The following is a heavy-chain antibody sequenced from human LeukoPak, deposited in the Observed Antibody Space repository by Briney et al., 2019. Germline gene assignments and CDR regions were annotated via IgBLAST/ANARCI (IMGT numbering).Heavy chain of an antibody. CDR2: ISSSGSTI. V-gene: IGHV3-11*01. Sequence: GGSLRLSCAASGFTFSNYAMSWVRQAPGKGLEWVSYISSSGSTIYYADSVKGRFTISRDNAKNSLYLQMNSLRAEDTAVYYCARDKCSGGSCYFDYWGQGTLVTVSS. D-gene: IGHD2-15*01. CDR3: ARDKCSGGSCYFDY. CDR1: GFTFSNYA. J-gene: IGHJ4*02.